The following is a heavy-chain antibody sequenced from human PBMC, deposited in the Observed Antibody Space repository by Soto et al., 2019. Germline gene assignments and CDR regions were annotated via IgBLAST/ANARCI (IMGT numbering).Heavy chain of an antibody. J-gene: IGHJ6*02. D-gene: IGHD3-3*01. Sequence: PGGSLRLSCSASGFSVNNNYMTWVRQAPGRRPEWVAVIYTRGTTHYADSVRGRFTISRDNSKNTLYLEMNSLRTDDTAVYYCARDVGTQLDFWTTSGMDVWGQGTTVTVSS. CDR2: IYTRGTT. CDR1: GFSVNNNY. V-gene: IGHV3-66*03. CDR3: ARDVGTQLDFWTTSGMDV.